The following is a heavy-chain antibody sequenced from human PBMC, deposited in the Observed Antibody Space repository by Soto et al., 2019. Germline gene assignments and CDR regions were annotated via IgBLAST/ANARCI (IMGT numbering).Heavy chain of an antibody. V-gene: IGHV3-23*01. D-gene: IGHD6-19*01. CDR1: GFTFSSYA. CDR2: ISVSVGST. CDR3: AKVERAVAGIIE. J-gene: IGHJ4*02. Sequence: EVQLLESGGGLVQPGGSLRLSCAASGFTFSSYAMSWVRQAPGKGLDWVSAISVSVGSTYYADSVKGRFTISRDNSKNTAFLQMNSLGAEDTAVYYCAKVERAVAGIIEWGQGTLVTVSS.